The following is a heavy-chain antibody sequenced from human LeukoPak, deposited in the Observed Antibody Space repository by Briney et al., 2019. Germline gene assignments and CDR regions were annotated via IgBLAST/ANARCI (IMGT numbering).Heavy chain of an antibody. Sequence: PSETLSPTCTVSGGSISSTSYYWGWIRQPPGKGLEWIGSIYYSGRTYYNPSLKSRVTISVDTSKNQFSLQLDSVTPEDTAVYYCARMGSITIFDYWGQGTLVTVSS. D-gene: IGHD1-14*01. CDR2: IYYSGRT. CDR3: ARMGSITIFDY. V-gene: IGHV4-39*07. CDR1: GGSISSTSYY. J-gene: IGHJ4*02.